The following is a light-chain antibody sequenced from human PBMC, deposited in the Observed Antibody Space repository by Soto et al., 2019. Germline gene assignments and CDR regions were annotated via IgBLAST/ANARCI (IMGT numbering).Light chain of an antibody. V-gene: IGKV3-11*01. CDR2: DAY. J-gene: IGKJ1*01. CDR1: QTNSTY. CDR3: QQSNHWPPRWT. Sequence: IVLTQSPATLSLSPGVSATLSCRATQTNSTYLAWYQQRPCQAPRLLIYDAYKRASGVPARFSGSGSVTDFTLTINSLEPEDSAVCYCQQSNHWPPRWTFGQGTKVDIK.